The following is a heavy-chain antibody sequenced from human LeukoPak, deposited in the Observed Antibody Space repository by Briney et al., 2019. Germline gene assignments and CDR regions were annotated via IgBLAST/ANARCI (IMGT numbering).Heavy chain of an antibody. J-gene: IGHJ4*02. CDR3: ARAYKSFDY. CDR1: GYTFSNYA. CDR2: ISAYNGNT. D-gene: IGHD5-24*01. V-gene: IGHV1-18*01. Sequence: GASVKVSCKAYGYTFSNYAMNWVRQAPGQGLEWMGWISAYNGNTNYAQKLQGRVTMTTDTSTSTAYMDLRSLRSDDTAVYYCARAYKSFDYWGQGTLVTVSS.